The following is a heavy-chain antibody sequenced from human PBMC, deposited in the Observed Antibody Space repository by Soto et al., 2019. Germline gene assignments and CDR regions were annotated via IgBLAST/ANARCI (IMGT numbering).Heavy chain of an antibody. CDR3: ASLDFNLDEFLVPRYNWFDP. CDR2: INHSGST. D-gene: IGHD6-13*01. J-gene: IGHJ5*02. CDR1: GGSFSNYY. V-gene: IGHV4-34*01. Sequence: SETLSLTCAVYGGSFSNYYWTWIRQPPGKGLEWIGEINHSGSTNYNPSLKSRVTISVDTSKNQFSLNLSSVTAADTAVYYCASLDFNLDEFLVPRYNWFDPWGQGTLVTVSS.